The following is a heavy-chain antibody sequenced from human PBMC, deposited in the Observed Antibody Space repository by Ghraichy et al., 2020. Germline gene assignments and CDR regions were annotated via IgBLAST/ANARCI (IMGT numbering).Heavy chain of an antibody. D-gene: IGHD6-13*01. CDR1: GFTFSSYD. Sequence: GGSLRLSCAASGFTFSSYDMHWVRQATGKGLEWVSAIGTAGDTYYPGSVKGRFTISRENAKNSLYLQMNSLRAGDTAVYYCARGSFKGYSSSWYRTTPGNDAFDIWGQGTMVTVSS. CDR3: ARGSFKGYSSSWYRTTPGNDAFDI. V-gene: IGHV3-13*04. CDR2: IGTAGDT. J-gene: IGHJ3*02.